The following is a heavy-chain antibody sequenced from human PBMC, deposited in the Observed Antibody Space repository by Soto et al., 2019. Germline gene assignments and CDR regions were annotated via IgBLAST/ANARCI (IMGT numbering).Heavy chain of an antibody. D-gene: IGHD3-3*01. CDR2: TSPYHGMT. CDR1: GYTFTTYV. J-gene: IGHJ5*02. CDR3: ARDPHEFWTSYWFDP. Sequence: AASVKVSCKTSGYTFTTYVINWVRKAPGQGLELMGWTSPYHGMTTYAEKFQGRVTLTTDTSTSPAYMELRSLRSHDTAIYYCARDPHEFWTSYWFDPWGQGTPVTVSS. V-gene: IGHV1-18*01.